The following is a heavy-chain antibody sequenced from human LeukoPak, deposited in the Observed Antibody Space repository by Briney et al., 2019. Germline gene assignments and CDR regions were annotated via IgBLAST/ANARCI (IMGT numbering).Heavy chain of an antibody. J-gene: IGHJ5*02. CDR3: AKDGVHCSSTSCYGINWFDP. CDR2: ISGSGGST. CDR1: GFTFSSYA. V-gene: IGHV3-23*01. Sequence: GGSLRLSCAASGFTFSSYAMSWVRQAPGKGLEWVSAISGSGGSTYYADSVKGRFTISRDNSKNTLYLQMNSLRAEDTAVYYCAKDGVHCSSTSCYGINWFDPWGQGTLVTVSS. D-gene: IGHD2-2*01.